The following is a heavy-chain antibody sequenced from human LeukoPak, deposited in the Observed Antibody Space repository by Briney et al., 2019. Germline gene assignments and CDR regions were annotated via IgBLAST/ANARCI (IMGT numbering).Heavy chain of an antibody. J-gene: IGHJ4*02. CDR2: IYYSGST. CDR1: GGSISSSSYY. CDR3: ASRYCSSTSRYMFDY. D-gene: IGHD2-2*02. Sequence: SETLSLTCTVSGGSISSSSYYWGWIRQPRGKGLEWIGSIYYSGSTYYNPSLKSRVTISVDTSKNQFSLKLSSVTAADTAVYYCASRYCSSTSRYMFDYWGQGTLVTVSS. V-gene: IGHV4-39*01.